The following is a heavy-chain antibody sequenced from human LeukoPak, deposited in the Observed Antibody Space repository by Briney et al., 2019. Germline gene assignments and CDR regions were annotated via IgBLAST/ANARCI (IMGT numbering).Heavy chain of an antibody. D-gene: IGHD2-2*01. Sequence: GGSLRLSCAASGFTFSIYAMSWVRQAPGKGLEWVSAISGSGGSTYYADSVKGRFTISRDNSKNTLYLQMNSLRAEDTAVYYCAKDLAVVVPAASGSGPWGQGTLVTVSS. V-gene: IGHV3-23*01. CDR2: ISGSGGST. CDR3: AKDLAVVVPAASGSGP. J-gene: IGHJ5*02. CDR1: GFTFSIYA.